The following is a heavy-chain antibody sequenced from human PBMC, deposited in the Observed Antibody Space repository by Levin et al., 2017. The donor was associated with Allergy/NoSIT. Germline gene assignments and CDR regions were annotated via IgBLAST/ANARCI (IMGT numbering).Heavy chain of an antibody. CDR1: GGSVSSGSYY. V-gene: IGHV4-61*01. Sequence: SETLSLTCTVSGGSVSSGSYYWSWIRQPPGKGLEWIGYIYYSGSTNYNPSLKSRVTISVDTSKNQFSLKLSSVTAADTAVYYCAGSGVAAADFYWYFDLWGRGTLVTVSS. CDR3: AGSGVAAADFYWYFDL. D-gene: IGHD6-13*01. J-gene: IGHJ2*01. CDR2: IYYSGST.